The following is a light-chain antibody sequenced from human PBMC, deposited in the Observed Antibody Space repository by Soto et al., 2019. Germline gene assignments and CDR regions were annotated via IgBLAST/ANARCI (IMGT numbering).Light chain of an antibody. CDR3: GTWDSSLSGAV. Sequence: QSVLTQPPSVSAAPGQKITISCSGSSSNIGDNYVSWYQQLPGTAPKLLIYDNDKRPSGIPDRFSASKSGTSATLGITGLQTGDEADYYCGTWDSSLSGAVFGGGTQLTVL. V-gene: IGLV1-51*01. J-gene: IGLJ7*01. CDR1: SSNIGDNY. CDR2: DND.